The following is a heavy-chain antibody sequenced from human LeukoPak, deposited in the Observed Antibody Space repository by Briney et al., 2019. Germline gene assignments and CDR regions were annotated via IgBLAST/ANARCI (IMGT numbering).Heavy chain of an antibody. Sequence: PSQTLSLTCTVSGGSISSGGYYWSWIRQHPGKGLESIGYIYYSGSTYYNPSLKSRVTISVDTSKNQFSLKLSSVTAADTAVYYCARAPAAAGPTPVDYWGQGTLVTVSS. CDR1: GGSISSGGYY. D-gene: IGHD6-13*01. J-gene: IGHJ4*02. CDR3: ARAPAAAGPTPVDY. V-gene: IGHV4-31*03. CDR2: IYYSGST.